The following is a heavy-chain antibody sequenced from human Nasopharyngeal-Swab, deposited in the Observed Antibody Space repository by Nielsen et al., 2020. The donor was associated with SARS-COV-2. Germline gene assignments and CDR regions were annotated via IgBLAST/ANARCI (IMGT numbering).Heavy chain of an antibody. V-gene: IGHV3-21*01. CDR1: GFTFSSYS. Sequence: GESLKISCVASGFTFSSYSMNWVRQAPGKGLEWVSSISSSSSYIYYADSVKGRFTISRDNAKNSLYLQMNSLRAEDTAVYYCARGVLWFGESYYYGMDVWGQGTSVTVSS. CDR3: ARGVLWFGESYYYGMDV. CDR2: ISSSSSYI. D-gene: IGHD3-10*01. J-gene: IGHJ6*02.